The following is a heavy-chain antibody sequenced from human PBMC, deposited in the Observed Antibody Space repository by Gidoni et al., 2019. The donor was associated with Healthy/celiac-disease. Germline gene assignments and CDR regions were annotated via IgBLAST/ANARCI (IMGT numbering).Heavy chain of an antibody. Sequence: QVQLVESGGGVVQPGRSLRLSGAASGVTFSSYGMHWFRQAPGKGLAWVAVISYDGGNKSYAAYVMGRFTISRDNSKNTMYLQMNSLRAEHTAVSYCAKVKYSDGPAYCFDYWGQGTLVTGSS. CDR3: AKVKYSDGPAYCFDY. J-gene: IGHJ4*02. D-gene: IGHD5-18*01. CDR1: GVTFSSYG. CDR2: ISYDGGNK. V-gene: IGHV3-30*18.